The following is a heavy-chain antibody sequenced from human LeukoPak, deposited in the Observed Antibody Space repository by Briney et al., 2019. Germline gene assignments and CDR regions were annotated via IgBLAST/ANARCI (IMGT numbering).Heavy chain of an antibody. CDR1: GFTFDGYA. J-gene: IGHJ4*02. V-gene: IGHV3-43*02. CDR2: ISGDGYST. CDR3: TRGRLWLEDY. D-gene: IGHD6-19*01. Sequence: PGGSLRLSCAASGFTFDGYAMHWVRQTPGKGLEWVSLISGDGYSTYYADSVKGRFTISRDNSKNSLYLQMNSLTTEDTALYYCTRGRLWLEDYWGQGTLVTVSS.